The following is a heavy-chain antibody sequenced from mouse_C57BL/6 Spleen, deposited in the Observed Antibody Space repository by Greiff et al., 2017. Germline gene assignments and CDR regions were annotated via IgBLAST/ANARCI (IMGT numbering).Heavy chain of an antibody. V-gene: IGHV1-7*01. D-gene: IGHD2-2*01. J-gene: IGHJ4*01. Sequence: QVQLQQSGAELAKPGASVKLSCKASGYTFTSYWMHWVKQRPGQGLEWIGYINPSSGYTKYKQKFKDKATLTADKSSSTAYMQLSSLTYEDSAVYYCARGGIYYGYDDRDYYAMDYWGQGTSVTVSS. CDR2: INPSSGYT. CDR1: GYTFTSYW. CDR3: ARGGIYYGYDDRDYYAMDY.